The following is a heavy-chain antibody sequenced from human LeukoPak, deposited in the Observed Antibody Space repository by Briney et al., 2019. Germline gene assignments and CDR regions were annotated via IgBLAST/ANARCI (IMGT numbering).Heavy chain of an antibody. D-gene: IGHD1-1*01. CDR1: GDSVSSNNAA. CDR2: TYYRSKWYN. J-gene: IGHJ4*02. Sequence: SQTLSLTCAISGDSVSSNNAAWNWIRQSPSRGLEWLGRTYYRSKWYNDYAESVKSRITINPDTSRNQFSLQLNSMTPEDTAVYYCARGGETNNWYPGYFDHWGQGALVTVSS. CDR3: ARGGETNNWYPGYFDH. V-gene: IGHV6-1*01.